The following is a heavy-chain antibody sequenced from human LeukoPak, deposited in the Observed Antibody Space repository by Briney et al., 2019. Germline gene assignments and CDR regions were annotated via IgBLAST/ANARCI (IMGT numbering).Heavy chain of an antibody. D-gene: IGHD3-22*01. CDR1: GGSFSGYY. CDR3: ARRSYDGSGYYYVDY. Sequence: SETLSLTCAVYGGSFSGYYWSWIRQPPGKGLEWIGEINHSGSTHYIPSLKSRVTISVDTPKNQFSLKLSSVTAADTAVYYCARRSYDGSGYYYVDYWGQGTLVTVSS. J-gene: IGHJ4*02. CDR2: INHSGST. V-gene: IGHV4-34*01.